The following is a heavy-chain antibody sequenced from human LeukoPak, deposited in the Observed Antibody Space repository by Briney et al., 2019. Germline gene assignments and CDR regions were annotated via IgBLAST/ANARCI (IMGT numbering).Heavy chain of an antibody. D-gene: IGHD1-26*01. J-gene: IGHJ4*02. Sequence: GGSLRLSCAASGFTFSSYAMHWVRQAPGKGLEWVAVISYDGSNKYYADPVKGRFTISRDNSKNTLYLQMNSLRAEDTAVYYCARDHRELLGLDYWGQGTLVTVSS. CDR3: ARDHRELLGLDY. V-gene: IGHV3-30*01. CDR1: GFTFSSYA. CDR2: ISYDGSNK.